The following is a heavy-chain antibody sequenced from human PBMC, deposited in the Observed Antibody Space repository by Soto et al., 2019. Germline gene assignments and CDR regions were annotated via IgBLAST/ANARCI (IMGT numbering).Heavy chain of an antibody. CDR1: GFTFSSSS. CDR3: ARSRGLCGGIDI. Sequence: GGSLRLSCAASGFTFSSSSMNWVRQAPGKGLEWVSYISFSGSTIYYADSVKGRFTISRDNAKNSLYLQMNSLRAGDTAMYYCARSRGLCGGIDIWGQGTMVTVSS. V-gene: IGHV3-48*01. CDR2: ISFSGSTI. J-gene: IGHJ3*02. D-gene: IGHD2-15*01.